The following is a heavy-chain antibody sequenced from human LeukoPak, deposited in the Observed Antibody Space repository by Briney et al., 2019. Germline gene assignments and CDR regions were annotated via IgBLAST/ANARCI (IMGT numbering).Heavy chain of an antibody. CDR2: ISSSGSTI. J-gene: IGHJ4*02. V-gene: IGHV3-48*03. CDR3: AKDNPGIAVAGTNY. Sequence: GGSLRLSCAASGFTFSSYEMNWVRQAPGKGLEWVSYISSSGSTIYYADSVKGRFTISRDNAKNSLYLQMNSLRAEDTAVYYCAKDNPGIAVAGTNYWGQGTLVTVSS. D-gene: IGHD6-19*01. CDR1: GFTFSSYE.